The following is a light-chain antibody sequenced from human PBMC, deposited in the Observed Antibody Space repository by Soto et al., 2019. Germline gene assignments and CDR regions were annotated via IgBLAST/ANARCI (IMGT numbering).Light chain of an antibody. CDR2: GAS. CDR1: QSVSNN. Sequence: EIVMTQSPATLSVSPGESATLSCRASQSVSNNLAWYQQKPGQAPRLLISGASTRATGIPARFSGSGSVTEFTLTISSLKSEDFGVYYCQQYHKWPPITFGQGTRLEIK. J-gene: IGKJ5*01. CDR3: QQYHKWPPIT. V-gene: IGKV3D-15*01.